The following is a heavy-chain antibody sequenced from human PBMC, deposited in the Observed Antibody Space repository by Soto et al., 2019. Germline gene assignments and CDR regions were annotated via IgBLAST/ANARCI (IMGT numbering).Heavy chain of an antibody. CDR1: GLTFDNYA. CDR3: SAIRGVHDLDY. V-gene: IGHV3-23*01. D-gene: IGHD3-10*01. Sequence: GGSLRLSCAASGLTFDNYAIAWVRQAPGKGLEWVSTISGSGRSTYYADSVRGRFTISRDNSNNTVSLEMTSLRAGDTAVYYVSAIRGVHDLDYWGPGTLVTVSS. CDR2: ISGSGRST. J-gene: IGHJ4*02.